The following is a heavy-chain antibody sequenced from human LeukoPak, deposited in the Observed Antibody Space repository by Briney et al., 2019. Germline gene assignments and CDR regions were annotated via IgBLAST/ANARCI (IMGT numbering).Heavy chain of an antibody. V-gene: IGHV1-2*06. Sequence: ASVKVSCKASGYTFIHYFIHWVRQAPGQGLEWMGRINSNSGGTEYAQRSQGRVTMTRDTSITTVYMELHSLTFDDAAVYYCARDLSSTPNWELDYWGQGALVTVSS. D-gene: IGHD1-26*01. CDR2: INSNSGGT. J-gene: IGHJ4*02. CDR1: GYTFIHYF. CDR3: ARDLSSTPNWELDY.